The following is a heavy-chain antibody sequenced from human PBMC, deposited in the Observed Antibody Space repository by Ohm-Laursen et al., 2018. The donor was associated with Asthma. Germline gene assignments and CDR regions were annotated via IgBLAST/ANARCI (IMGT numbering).Heavy chain of an antibody. CDR3: ARGGSSSWYGDY. Sequence: SSVKVSCKASGGTFSSYAISWVRQAPGQGLGWMRGIIPIFGTANYAQKFQGRVTITADESTSTAYMELSSLRSEDTAVYYCARGGSSSWYGDYWGQGTLVTVSS. CDR2: IIPIFGTA. CDR1: GGTFSSYA. J-gene: IGHJ4*02. D-gene: IGHD6-13*01. V-gene: IGHV1-69*01.